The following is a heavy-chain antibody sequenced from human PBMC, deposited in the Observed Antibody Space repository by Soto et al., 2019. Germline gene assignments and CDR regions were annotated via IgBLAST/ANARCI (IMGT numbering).Heavy chain of an antibody. V-gene: IGHV1-8*01. CDR1: GYTFTSYD. Sequence: ASVKVSCKASGYTFTSYDINWVRQATGQGLEWMGWMNPNSGNTGYAQKFQGRVTMTRNTSISTAYMELSRLRSEDTAVYYCERVSSGWYTVYGMDVWGQGTTVTVSS. D-gene: IGHD6-19*01. CDR2: MNPNSGNT. J-gene: IGHJ6*02. CDR3: ERVSSGWYTVYGMDV.